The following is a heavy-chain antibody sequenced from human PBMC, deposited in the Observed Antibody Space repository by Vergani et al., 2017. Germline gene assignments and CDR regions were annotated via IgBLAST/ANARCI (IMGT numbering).Heavy chain of an antibody. CDR2: ISGSGGST. V-gene: IGHV3-23*04. D-gene: IGHD2-2*02. Sequence: VQLVESGGGLVKPGGSLRLSCAASGFTFSSYAMSWVRQAPGKGLEWVSAISGSGGSTYYADSVKGRFTISRDNSKNTLYLQMNSLRAEDTAVYYCANSPPPYIVVVPAAISDAFDIWGQGTMVTVSS. J-gene: IGHJ3*02. CDR1: GFTFSSYA. CDR3: ANSPPPYIVVVPAAISDAFDI.